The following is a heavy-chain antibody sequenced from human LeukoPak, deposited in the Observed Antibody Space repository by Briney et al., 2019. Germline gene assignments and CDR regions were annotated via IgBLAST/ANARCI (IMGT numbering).Heavy chain of an antibody. Sequence: PGGSLRLSCAASGFTFSNYAMTWVRQAPGKGLEWVSAISGAGGSTYYADPVKGRFTISRDSSKNTLYLQMNSLRAEDTAVYYCARVSGYDLGGFDYWGQGTLVTVSS. J-gene: IGHJ4*02. V-gene: IGHV3-23*01. CDR1: GFTFSNYA. CDR3: ARVSGYDLGGFDY. CDR2: ISGAGGST. D-gene: IGHD5-12*01.